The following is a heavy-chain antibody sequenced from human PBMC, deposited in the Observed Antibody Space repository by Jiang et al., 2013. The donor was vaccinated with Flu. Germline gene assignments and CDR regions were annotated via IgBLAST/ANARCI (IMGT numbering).Heavy chain of an antibody. CDR2: IGSKADGGKT. D-gene: IGHD1-1*01. V-gene: IGHV3-15*04. Sequence: VQLLESGGGLVKPGGSLRVSCAASGFTFNNAWMTWVRQAPGKGLEWIGRIGSKADGGKTDYAAFVKGRFIISRDDSKHTLYLEIISLETEDTAVYYCTTGEDNRDYWGRGTLVTVSS. CDR3: TTGEDNRDY. CDR1: GFTFNNAW. J-gene: IGHJ4*02.